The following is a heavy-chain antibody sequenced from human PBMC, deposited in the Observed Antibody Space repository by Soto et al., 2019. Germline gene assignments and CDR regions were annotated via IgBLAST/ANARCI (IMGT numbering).Heavy chain of an antibody. CDR2: IIPILGIA. CDR1: GGTFSSYT. Sequence: QVQLVQSGAEVKKPGSSVKVSCKASGGTFSSYTISWVRQAPGQGLEWMGRIIPILGIANYAQKFQGRVTXTALKXXGTAYMELSSLRSEDTAVYYCAREGLWFGELLPSDWGQGTLVTVSS. V-gene: IGHV1-69*08. CDR3: AREGLWFGELLPSD. D-gene: IGHD3-10*01. J-gene: IGHJ4*02.